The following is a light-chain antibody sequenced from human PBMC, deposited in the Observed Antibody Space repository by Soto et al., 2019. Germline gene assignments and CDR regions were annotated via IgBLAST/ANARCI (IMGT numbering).Light chain of an antibody. V-gene: IGKV1-39*01. CDR1: QGISTS. J-gene: IGKJ1*01. CDR3: QPSTTWT. Sequence: DIQMTQSPSSLPASVRHRLTITCRASQGISTSLNWYQQKPGKAPKLLIYAASSLQSGVPSRFSGSGSETDFTLTIISLQPEDFATYSCQPSTTWTFGQGTKVDI. CDR2: AAS.